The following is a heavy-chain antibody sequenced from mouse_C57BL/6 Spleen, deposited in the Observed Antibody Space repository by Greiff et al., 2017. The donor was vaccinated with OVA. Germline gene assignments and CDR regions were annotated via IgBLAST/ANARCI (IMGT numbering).Heavy chain of an antibody. J-gene: IGHJ4*01. CDR2: ISYDGSN. Sequence: VQLKESGPGLVKPSQSLSLTCSVTGYSITSGYYWNWIRQFPGNKLEWMGYISYDGSNNYNPSLKNRISITRDTSKNQFFLKLNSVTTEDTATYYCARERDWAMDYWGQGTSVTVSS. D-gene: IGHD3-3*01. V-gene: IGHV3-6*01. CDR3: ARERDWAMDY. CDR1: GYSITSGYY.